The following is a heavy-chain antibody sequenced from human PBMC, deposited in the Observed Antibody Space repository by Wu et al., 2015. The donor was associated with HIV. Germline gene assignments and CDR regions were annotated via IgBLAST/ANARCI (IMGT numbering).Heavy chain of an antibody. D-gene: IGHD2-15*01. CDR3: ARVPIVVVVAATPDYYYGMDV. CDR2: ISAYNGNT. CDR1: GYTFTSYG. V-gene: IGHV1-18*01. Sequence: VQLVQSGAEVKKPGASVKVSCKASGYTFTSYGISWVRQAPGQGLEWMGWISAYNGNTNYAQKLQGRVTMTTDTSTSTAYMELRSLRSDDTAVYYCARVPIVVVVAATPDYYYGMDVWGQGTTVTVSS. J-gene: IGHJ6*02.